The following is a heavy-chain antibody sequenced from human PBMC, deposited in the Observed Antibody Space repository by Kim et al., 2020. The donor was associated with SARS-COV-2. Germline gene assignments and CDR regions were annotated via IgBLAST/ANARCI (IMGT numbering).Heavy chain of an antibody. CDR3: ARRVDIVATMGFDY. D-gene: IGHD5-12*01. Sequence: SETLSLTCTVSGGSISSSSYYWGWIRQPPGKGLEWIGSIYYSGSTYYNPSLKSRVTISVDTSKNQFSLKLSSVTAADTAVYYCARRVDIVATMGFDYWGQGTLVTVSS. CDR2: IYYSGST. CDR1: GGSISSSSYY. V-gene: IGHV4-39*01. J-gene: IGHJ4*02.